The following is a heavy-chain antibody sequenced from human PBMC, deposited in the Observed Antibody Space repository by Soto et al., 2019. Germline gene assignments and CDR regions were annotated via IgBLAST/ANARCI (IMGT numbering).Heavy chain of an antibody. D-gene: IGHD2-8*01. CDR1: GFTFYIYA. V-gene: IGHV3-23*01. Sequence: EVQLLESGGGLVQPGGSLRLSCAASGFTFYIYAMSWVRQAPGTGLEWVSGIFGNGGGISYADSVKGRFTISRDNSNNILYLQMNSLRAEDTAVYYCAKDRQPDGLWPFDHWGQGSLVTVSS. CDR2: IFGNGGGI. J-gene: IGHJ4*02. CDR3: AKDRQPDGLWPFDH.